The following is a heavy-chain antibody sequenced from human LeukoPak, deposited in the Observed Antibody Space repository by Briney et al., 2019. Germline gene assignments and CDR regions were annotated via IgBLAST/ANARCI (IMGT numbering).Heavy chain of an antibody. Sequence: PGGSLRLSCAASGFTFSSYGMQWVRQAPGKGLEWVAVISHDGTVQHYADSVKGRFTISRDNSDNTLYLQMNSLRAEDTAVYYCAKDPGGPYGSGVDYWGQGTLVTVSS. CDR3: AKDPGGPYGSGVDY. V-gene: IGHV3-30*18. CDR2: ISHDGTVQ. D-gene: IGHD3-10*01. CDR1: GFTFSSYG. J-gene: IGHJ4*02.